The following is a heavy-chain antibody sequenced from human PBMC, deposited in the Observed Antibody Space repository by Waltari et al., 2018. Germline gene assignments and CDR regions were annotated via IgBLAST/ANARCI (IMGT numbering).Heavy chain of an antibody. J-gene: IGHJ6*02. CDR3: ARVLPAAAWLYYYYGMDV. D-gene: IGHD2-2*01. Sequence: EVQLVESGGGLVQPGGSLRLSCAASGFTFSSYWMSWVRQAPGKGLEWVANIKQDGSEKYYVDSVKGRFTIARDNAKNSLYLQMNSLRAEDTAVYYCARVLPAAAWLYYYYGMDVWGQGTTVTVSS. CDR1: GFTFSSYW. V-gene: IGHV3-7*01. CDR2: IKQDGSEK.